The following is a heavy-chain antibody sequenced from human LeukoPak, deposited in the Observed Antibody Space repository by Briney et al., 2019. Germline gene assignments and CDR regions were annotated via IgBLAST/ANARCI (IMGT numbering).Heavy chain of an antibody. CDR3: ASYMIVPGTRGFDN. J-gene: IGHJ4*02. D-gene: IGHD6-19*01. Sequence: PSETLSLTCAVSGGSIYSQNWWSWVRQPPGKGLEWIGEVFQSGSTNYDPSLKTRDTISVDKSRNQFSLTLSSATAADTAVYYCASYMIVPGTRGFDNWGQGTLVTVSS. CDR1: GGSIYSQNW. CDR2: VFQSGST. V-gene: IGHV4-4*02.